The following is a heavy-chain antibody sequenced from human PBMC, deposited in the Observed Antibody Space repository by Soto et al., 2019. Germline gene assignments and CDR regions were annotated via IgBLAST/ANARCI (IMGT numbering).Heavy chain of an antibody. V-gene: IGHV4-30-2*01. J-gene: IGHJ5*02. CDR3: VTDSATSGPNCFDT. D-gene: IGHD2-21*01. CDR1: GGSITSGRSS. Sequence: SETLSLTCSVSGGSITSGRSSWNWIRQPPGKGLEWIASIYHSGSTYKNPSLKSRVTISVDRSKNQFSLKLSPVTAETTPVYYCVTDSATSGPNCFDTWGRGTLVTVSS. CDR2: IYHSGST.